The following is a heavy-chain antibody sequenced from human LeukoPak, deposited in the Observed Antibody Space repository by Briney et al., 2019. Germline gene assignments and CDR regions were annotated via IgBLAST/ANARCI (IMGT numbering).Heavy chain of an antibody. CDR1: GFTFSSYG. V-gene: IGHV3-30*18. Sequence: GGSLRLSCAASGFTFSSYGMHWVRQAPGKGLEWVAVISYDGSNKYYADSVKGRFTISRDNSKNTLYLQMNSLRAEDTAVCYCAKANENWGQGTLVTVSS. CDR3: AKANEN. CDR2: ISYDGSNK. J-gene: IGHJ4*02.